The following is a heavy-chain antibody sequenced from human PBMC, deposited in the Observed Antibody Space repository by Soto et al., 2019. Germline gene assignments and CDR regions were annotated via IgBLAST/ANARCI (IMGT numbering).Heavy chain of an antibody. CDR1: GFTFDDYG. CDR3: ARDRQVATIEDAFDI. Sequence: GGSLRLSCAASGFTFDDYGMSWVRQAPGKGLEWASGINWNGGSTGYADSVKGRFTISRDNAKNSLYLQMNSLRAEDTALYHCARDRQVATIEDAFDIWGQGTMVTVSS. V-gene: IGHV3-20*01. J-gene: IGHJ3*02. CDR2: INWNGGST. D-gene: IGHD5-12*01.